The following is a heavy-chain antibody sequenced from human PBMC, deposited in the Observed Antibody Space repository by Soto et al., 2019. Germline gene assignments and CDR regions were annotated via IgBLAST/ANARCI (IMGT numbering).Heavy chain of an antibody. CDR3: AGDERYGSGADAFAI. J-gene: IGHJ3*02. CDR1: GGTFSSYA. V-gene: IGHV1-69*01. CDR2: IIPIFGTA. D-gene: IGHD5-18*01. Sequence: QVQLVQSWAEVKKPGSSVKVSCKASGGTFSSYAISWVRQAPGQGLEWMGGIIPIFGTANYAQKFQGRVRITADESTCTAHMELSSLRSEDTAVHYCAGDERYGSGADAFAIWGEGTMVTVSS.